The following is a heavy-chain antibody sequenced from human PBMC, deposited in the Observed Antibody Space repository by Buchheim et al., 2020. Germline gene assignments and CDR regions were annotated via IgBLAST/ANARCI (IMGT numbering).Heavy chain of an antibody. Sequence: QVQLQESGPGLVKPSETLSLPCTVPGGSISSYYWSWIRQPPGKGLEWIGYIYYSGSTNYNPSLKSRVTISVDTSKNQFSLKLSSVTAADTAVYYCARSAMVRAYYFDYWGQGTL. CDR2: IYYSGST. J-gene: IGHJ4*02. V-gene: IGHV4-59*08. D-gene: IGHD3-10*01. CDR3: ARSAMVRAYYFDY. CDR1: GGSISSYY.